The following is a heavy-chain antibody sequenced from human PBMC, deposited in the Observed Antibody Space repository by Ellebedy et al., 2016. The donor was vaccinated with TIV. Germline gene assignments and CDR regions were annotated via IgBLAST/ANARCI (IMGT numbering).Heavy chain of an antibody. CDR1: GFTFNNVW. D-gene: IGHD2-15*01. CDR3: ARGVGGLLNLDY. V-gene: IGHV3-49*04. J-gene: IGHJ4*02. Sequence: GESLKISCTASGFTFNNVWMSWVRQAPGKGLEWVGFIRSKAYGGTTEYAASVKGRFTISRDDSKSIAYLQMNSLKTEDTAVYYCARGVGGLLNLDYWGQGTLVTVSS. CDR2: IRSKAYGGTT.